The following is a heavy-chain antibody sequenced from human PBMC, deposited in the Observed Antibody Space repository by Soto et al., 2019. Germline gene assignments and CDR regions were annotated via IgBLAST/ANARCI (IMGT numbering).Heavy chain of an antibody. Sequence: EVQLLESGGGLVQPGGSLRLSCAASGFIFRNYAMSWVRQAPGKGLEWVSAIGGNGADTYYADSVKGRFTISRDNSKHTLDLQMNSLRAEETAVYFCAIPSGLTGTGPDYWGQGTLVTVSS. J-gene: IGHJ4*02. CDR3: AIPSGLTGTGPDY. D-gene: IGHD6-19*01. CDR1: GFIFRNYA. CDR2: IGGNGADT. V-gene: IGHV3-23*01.